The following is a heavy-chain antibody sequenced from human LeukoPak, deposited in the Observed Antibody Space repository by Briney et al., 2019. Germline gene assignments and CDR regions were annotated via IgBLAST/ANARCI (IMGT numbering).Heavy chain of an antibody. Sequence: SETLSLTCTVSGGSISSGGYYWSWIRQLPGKGLEWIGEINHSGSTNYNPSLKSRVTISVDTSKNQFSLKLSSVTAADTAVYYCARDGSSWLYFDYWGQGTLVTVSS. CDR3: ARDGSSWLYFDY. V-gene: IGHV4-39*07. CDR1: GGSISSGGYY. J-gene: IGHJ4*02. CDR2: INHSGST. D-gene: IGHD6-13*01.